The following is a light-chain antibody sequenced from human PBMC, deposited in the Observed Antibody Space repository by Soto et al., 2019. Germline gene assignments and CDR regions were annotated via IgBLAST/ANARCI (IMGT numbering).Light chain of an antibody. CDR3: RQARQTPT. V-gene: IGKV2-28*01. CDR2: LIS. Sequence: ILMPQSPLSLSVTHGAPASISCRSSQILLHSNGYFYLDWYVQKPGQSPQLLIFLISNRASGVPDRFSGIGSGTDFTLKISRVEAEDVGVYYCRQARQTPTFGQGTRLEIK. J-gene: IGKJ5*01. CDR1: QILLHSNGYFY.